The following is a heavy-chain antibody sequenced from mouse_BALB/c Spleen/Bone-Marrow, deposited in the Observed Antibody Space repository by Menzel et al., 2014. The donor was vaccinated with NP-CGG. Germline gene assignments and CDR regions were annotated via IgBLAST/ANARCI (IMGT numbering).Heavy chain of an antibody. J-gene: IGHJ4*01. Sequence: VQLQQSGPEMVTPGAPVTMFCKASGYLFTIYVMYWVTHKSGQGLEWIGHINPYYDGPMYNEKFNGKDHLSSDKSSSPAHIDQSSLTSEDYAVFYCESPYYRYDALDYWGQASSVTVSP. D-gene: IGHD2-14*01. CDR2: INPYYDGP. CDR3: ESPYYRYDALDY. CDR1: GYLFTIYV. V-gene: IGHV1-14*01.